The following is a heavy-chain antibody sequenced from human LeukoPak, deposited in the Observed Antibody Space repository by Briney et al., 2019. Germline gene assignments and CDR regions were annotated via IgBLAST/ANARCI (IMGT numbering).Heavy chain of an antibody. D-gene: IGHD4-17*01. CDR2: IKQDGSEK. Sequence: GSLRLSCAASGFTFSSYAMSWVRQAPGKGLEWVANIKQDGSEKYYVDSVKGRFTISRDNAKNSLYLQMNSLRAEDTAVYYCARGEVDGDYGGDAFDIWGQGTMVTVSS. J-gene: IGHJ3*02. CDR1: GFTFSSYA. CDR3: ARGEVDGDYGGDAFDI. V-gene: IGHV3-7*04.